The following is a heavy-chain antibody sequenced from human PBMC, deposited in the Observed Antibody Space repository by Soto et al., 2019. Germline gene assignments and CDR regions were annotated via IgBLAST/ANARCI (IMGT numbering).Heavy chain of an antibody. Sequence: GGSLRLSCAASGFTFSSYGMHWVRQAPGKGLEWVAVIWYDGSNKYYADSVKGRFTISRDNSKNTLYLQMNSLRAEDTAVYYCARDFVVATEPDAFDIWGQGTMVTVSS. CDR3: ARDFVVATEPDAFDI. CDR1: GFTFSSYG. D-gene: IGHD5-12*01. V-gene: IGHV3-33*01. CDR2: IWYDGSNK. J-gene: IGHJ3*02.